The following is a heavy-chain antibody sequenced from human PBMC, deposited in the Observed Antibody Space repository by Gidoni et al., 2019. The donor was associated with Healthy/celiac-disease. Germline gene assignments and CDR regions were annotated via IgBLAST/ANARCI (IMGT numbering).Heavy chain of an antibody. CDR1: GFTFGSYE. V-gene: IGHV3-48*03. D-gene: IGHD3-22*01. J-gene: IGHJ4*02. Sequence: EVQLVESGGGLVQPGGSLRLSGAASGFTFGSYEMNWVRQAPGKGRGWVSYISSSGSTIYYADSVKGRFTISRDNAKNSLYLQMNSLRAEDTAVYYCARVVRGYDSSGYYFRRPDYWGQGTLVTVSS. CDR3: ARVVRGYDSSGYYFRRPDY. CDR2: ISSSGSTI.